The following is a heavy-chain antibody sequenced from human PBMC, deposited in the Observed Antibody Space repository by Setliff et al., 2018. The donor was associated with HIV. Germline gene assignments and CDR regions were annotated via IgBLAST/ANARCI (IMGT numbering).Heavy chain of an antibody. J-gene: IGHJ4*02. V-gene: IGHV3-7*01. CDR3: ARHPYGVFDY. Sequence: GSLRLSCAASRFDFNNYWMCWVRQAPGKGLEWVANIDQDGSEKNYVDSVKGRFTIFRDNAKSSMYLQMNSLRAEDTAVYHCARHPYGVFDYWGQGTLVTVSS. D-gene: IGHD3-3*01. CDR1: RFDFNNYW. CDR2: IDQDGSEK.